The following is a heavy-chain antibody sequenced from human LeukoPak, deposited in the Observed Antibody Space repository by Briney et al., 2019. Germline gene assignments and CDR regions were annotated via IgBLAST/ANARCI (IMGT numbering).Heavy chain of an antibody. CDR3: AKGGLIAVAGFY. CDR2: ISGSGGST. CDR1: GFPFSSCA. J-gene: IGHJ3*01. D-gene: IGHD6-19*01. V-gene: IGHV3-23*01. Sequence: GGSLRLSCAASGFPFSSCAMSWVRQAPGEGLEWVSAISGSGGSTYYADSVKGRFTISRDNSKNTLYLQMNSLRAEDTAVYYCAKGGLIAVAGFYWGQGTMVTVSS.